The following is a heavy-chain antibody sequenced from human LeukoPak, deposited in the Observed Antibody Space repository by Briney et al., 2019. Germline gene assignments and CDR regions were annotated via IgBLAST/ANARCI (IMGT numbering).Heavy chain of an antibody. Sequence: SETLSLTCAVYGGSFSGYYWSWIRQPPGKGLEWIGEINHSGSTNYNPSLKSRVTISVDTSKNQFSLKLSSVTAADTAVYYCASSSNGDYSTLGYWGQGTLVTVSS. CDR2: INHSGST. J-gene: IGHJ4*02. V-gene: IGHV4-34*01. CDR1: GGSFSGYY. D-gene: IGHD4-17*01. CDR3: ASSSNGDYSTLGY.